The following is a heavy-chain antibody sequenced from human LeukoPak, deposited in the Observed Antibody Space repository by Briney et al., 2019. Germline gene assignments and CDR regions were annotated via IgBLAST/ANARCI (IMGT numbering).Heavy chain of an antibody. V-gene: IGHV7-4-1*02. Sequence: AASVTVSCKASGYTFTSYAMNWVRQAPGQGLEWMGWINTNTGNPTYAQGFTGRFVFSLDTSVSTAYLQISSLKAEDTAVYYCARRYFDWLFHDTNYYFDYWGQGTLVTVSS. CDR3: ARRYFDWLFHDTNYYFDY. CDR1: GYTFTSYA. CDR2: INTNTGNP. J-gene: IGHJ4*02. D-gene: IGHD3-9*01.